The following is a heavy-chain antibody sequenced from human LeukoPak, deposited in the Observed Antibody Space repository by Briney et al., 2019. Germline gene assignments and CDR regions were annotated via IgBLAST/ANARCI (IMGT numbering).Heavy chain of an antibody. CDR1: GFTVSSNY. CDR2: IYSGDST. CDR3: ARDYTGNWFDP. V-gene: IGHV3-53*01. J-gene: IGHJ5*02. D-gene: IGHD3-16*01. Sequence: GGSLRLSCAASGFTVSSNYMSWVRQAPGKGLEWVSVIYSGDSTYYADSVKGRFTISRDNAKNSLYLQMNSLRAEDTAVYYCARDYTGNWFDPWGQGTLVTVSS.